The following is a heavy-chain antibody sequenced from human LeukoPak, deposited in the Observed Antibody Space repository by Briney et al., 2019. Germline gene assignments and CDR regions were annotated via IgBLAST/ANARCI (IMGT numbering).Heavy chain of an antibody. D-gene: IGHD2-2*01. V-gene: IGHV3-30*02. J-gene: IGHJ4*02. CDR2: IRYDGSNK. Sequence: PGGSLRLSCAASGFTFSSYGMHWVRQAPGKGLEWVAFIRYDGSNKYYADSVKGRFTISRDNSKNTLYLQMNSLRAEDTAVYYCAKDQRVVVPAASTLDYWGQGTLVTVSS. CDR1: GFTFSSYG. CDR3: AKDQRVVVPAASTLDY.